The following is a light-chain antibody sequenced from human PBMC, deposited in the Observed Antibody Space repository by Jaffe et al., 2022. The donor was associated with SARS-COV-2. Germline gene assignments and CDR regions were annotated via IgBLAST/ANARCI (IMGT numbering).Light chain of an antibody. CDR2: AAS. CDR1: QDISSY. CDR3: QQYYSDPF. V-gene: IGKV1-8*01. J-gene: IGKJ4*01. Sequence: AIRMTQSPSSFSASTGDRVTITCRASQDISSYLAWYQQKPGKAPKLLIYAASTLQSGVPSRFSGSGSGTDFTLTISCLQSEDFATYYCQQYYSDPFFGGGTKVEIK.